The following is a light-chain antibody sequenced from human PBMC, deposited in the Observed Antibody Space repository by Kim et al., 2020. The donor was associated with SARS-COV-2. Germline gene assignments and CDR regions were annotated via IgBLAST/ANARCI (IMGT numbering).Light chain of an antibody. CDR2: AAS. CDR1: QSVSTN. CDR3: QQYKKWPLYT. Sequence: EIVMTQSPATLSVSLGETATLSCRASQSVSTNLAWYQQRPDQAPRLLIYAASARAADIPTRFSASGSGTDFTLTISFLQSEDLAVYYCQQYKKWPLYTFGQGTKVEIK. J-gene: IGKJ2*01. V-gene: IGKV3-15*01.